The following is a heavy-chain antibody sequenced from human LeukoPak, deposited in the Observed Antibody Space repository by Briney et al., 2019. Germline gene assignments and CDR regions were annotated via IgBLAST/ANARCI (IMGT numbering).Heavy chain of an antibody. Sequence: ASVKVSCKASGYTFTSYDINWVQQATGQGLEWMGWMNPNSGNTGYAQKFQGRVTMTRNTSISTAYMELSSLRSEDTAVYYCARGIAARTGEVGYWGQGTLVTVSS. J-gene: IGHJ4*02. D-gene: IGHD6-6*01. CDR2: MNPNSGNT. V-gene: IGHV1-8*01. CDR3: ARGIAARTGEVGY. CDR1: GYTFTSYD.